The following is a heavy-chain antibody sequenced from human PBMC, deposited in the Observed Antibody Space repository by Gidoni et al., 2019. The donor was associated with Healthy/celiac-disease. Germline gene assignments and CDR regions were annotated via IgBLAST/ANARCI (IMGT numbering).Heavy chain of an antibody. CDR1: GYTFTSYD. CDR3: ARGAPLRFLEWLGEEHNWFDP. V-gene: IGHV1-8*01. J-gene: IGHJ5*02. D-gene: IGHD3-3*01. Sequence: QVQLVQSGAEVKKPGASVKVSCKASGYTFTSYDINWVRQATGQGLEWMGWMNPNSGNTGYAQKFQGRVTMTRNTSISTAYMELSSLRSEDTAVYYCARGAPLRFLEWLGEEHNWFDPWGQGTLVTVSS. CDR2: MNPNSGNT.